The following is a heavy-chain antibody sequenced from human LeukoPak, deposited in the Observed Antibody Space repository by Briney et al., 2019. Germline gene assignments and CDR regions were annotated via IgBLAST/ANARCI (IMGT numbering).Heavy chain of an antibody. CDR3: ARAPLYSSGWPFDY. J-gene: IGHJ4*02. V-gene: IGHV4-59*01. CDR1: GGSISSYY. Sequence: TETLSLTCTVSGGSISSYYWSWIRQPPGKGLEWIGYIYYSGSTNYNPSLKSRVTISVDTSKNQFSLKLSSVTAADTAVYYCARAPLYSSGWPFDYWGQGTLVTVSS. D-gene: IGHD6-19*01. CDR2: IYYSGST.